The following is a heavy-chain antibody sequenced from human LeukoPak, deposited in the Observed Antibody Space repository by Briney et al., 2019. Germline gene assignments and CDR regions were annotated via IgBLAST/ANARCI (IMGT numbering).Heavy chain of an antibody. CDR1: GISFGDYF. CDR3: ARDRGMIVVVIEVDAFDI. J-gene: IGHJ3*02. CDR2: ISSSGSTI. Sequence: PGGSLRLSCVASGISFGDYFMDWARQAPGKGLEWVSYISSSGSTIYYADSVKGRFTISRDNAKNSLYLQMNSLRAEDTAVYYCARDRGMIVVVIEVDAFDIWGQGTMVTVSS. D-gene: IGHD3-22*01. V-gene: IGHV3-11*01.